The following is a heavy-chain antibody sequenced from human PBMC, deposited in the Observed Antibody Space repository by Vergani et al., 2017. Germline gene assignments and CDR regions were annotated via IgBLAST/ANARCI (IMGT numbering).Heavy chain of an antibody. D-gene: IGHD3-10*01. J-gene: IGHJ3*02. V-gene: IGHV4-39*02. Sequence: QVRLQESGPGLVKPSETLSLTCTVSGASVSSSVSSSGYSWGWLRQPPGKGLEWIASLYYRGNSYYSPSLRSRLTISVDTSKNQFSLRLNSVTAADTAVYYCAREAAGSGSGSYSNDDAFDIWGQGTMVTVSS. CDR3: AREAAGSGSGSYSNDDAFDI. CDR1: GASVSSSVSSSGYS. CDR2: LYYRGNS.